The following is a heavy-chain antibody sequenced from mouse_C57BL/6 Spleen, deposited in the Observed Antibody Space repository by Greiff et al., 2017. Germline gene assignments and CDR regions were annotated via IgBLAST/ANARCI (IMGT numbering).Heavy chain of an antibody. J-gene: IGHJ2*01. Sequence: QLQESGAELARPGASVKLSCKASGYTFTSYGISWVKQRTGQGLEWIGEIYPRSGNTYYNEKFKGKATLTADKSSSTAYMELRSLTSEDSAVYFCAYDYYGSSPLYYFDYWGQGTTLTVSS. V-gene: IGHV1-81*01. D-gene: IGHD1-1*01. CDR2: IYPRSGNT. CDR1: GYTFTSYG. CDR3: AYDYYGSSPLYYFDY.